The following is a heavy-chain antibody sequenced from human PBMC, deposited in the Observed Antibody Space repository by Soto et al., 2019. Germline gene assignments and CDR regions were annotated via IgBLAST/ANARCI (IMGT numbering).Heavy chain of an antibody. CDR3: ARERGVLMVYATYYYFDY. V-gene: IGHV4-34*01. J-gene: IGHJ4*02. Sequence: SETLSLTCAVYGGSFSGYYWSWIRQPPGKGLEWIGEINHSGSTNYNPSLKSRVTISVDTSKNQFSLKLSSVTAADTAVYYCARERGVLMVYATYYYFDYWGQGTLVTVSS. D-gene: IGHD2-8*01. CDR2: INHSGST. CDR1: GGSFSGYY.